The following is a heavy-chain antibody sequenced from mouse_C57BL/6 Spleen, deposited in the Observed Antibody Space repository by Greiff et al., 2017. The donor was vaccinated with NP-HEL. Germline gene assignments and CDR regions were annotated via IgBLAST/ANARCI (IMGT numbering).Heavy chain of an antibody. CDR2: INPNNGGT. J-gene: IGHJ3*01. Sequence: EVQLQQSGPELVKPGASVKISCKASGYTFTDYNMDWVKQSHGKSLEWIGDINPNNGGTIYNQKFKGKATLTVDKSSSTAYMELRSLTSEDTAVYYCARQDYYGSSYRVAYWGQGTLVTVSA. V-gene: IGHV1-18*01. CDR1: GYTFTDYN. D-gene: IGHD1-1*01. CDR3: ARQDYYGSSYRVAY.